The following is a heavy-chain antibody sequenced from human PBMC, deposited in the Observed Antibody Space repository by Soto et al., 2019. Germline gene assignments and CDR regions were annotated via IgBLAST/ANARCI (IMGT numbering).Heavy chain of an antibody. CDR2: ISGSGDNT. CDR3: AKDLGTDDFWSAYYTYYYMDV. J-gene: IGHJ6*03. Sequence: EVQLLESGGGLVQPGGSLRLSCAASGFTFSSYALNWVRQAPGKGLEWVSVISGSGDNTYYADSVKGRFTISRVNSKNTLYLQMNSLRAEDTAVYYCAKDLGTDDFWSAYYTYYYMDVWGKGTTVTVSS. V-gene: IGHV3-23*01. D-gene: IGHD3-3*01. CDR1: GFTFSSYA.